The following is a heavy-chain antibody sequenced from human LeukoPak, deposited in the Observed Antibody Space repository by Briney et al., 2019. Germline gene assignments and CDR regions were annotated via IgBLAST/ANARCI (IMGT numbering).Heavy chain of an antibody. CDR2: IYYSGST. CDR1: GGSISSYY. Sequence: PSETLSLTCIVSGGSISSYYWSWIRQPPGKGLEWIGYIYYSGSTYYNPSLKSRVTISVDTSKNQFSLKLSSVTAADTAVYYCASEKGASSGWPYYYYYYGMDVWGQGTTVTVSS. D-gene: IGHD6-19*01. V-gene: IGHV4-59*06. J-gene: IGHJ6*02. CDR3: ASEKGASSGWPYYYYYYGMDV.